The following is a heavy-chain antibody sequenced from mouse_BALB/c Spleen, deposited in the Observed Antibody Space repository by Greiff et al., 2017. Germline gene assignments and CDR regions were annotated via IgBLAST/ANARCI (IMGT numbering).Heavy chain of an antibody. Sequence: VQLQQSGAELVRPGTSVKVSCKASGYAFTNYLIEWVKQRPGQGLEWIGVINPGSGGTNYNEKFKGKATLTADKSSSTAYMQLSSLTSDDSAVYFCARQLGPLYAMDYWGQGTSVTVSS. J-gene: IGHJ4*01. CDR2: INPGSGGT. CDR1: GYAFTNYL. D-gene: IGHD3-1*01. CDR3: ARQLGPLYAMDY. V-gene: IGHV1-54*01.